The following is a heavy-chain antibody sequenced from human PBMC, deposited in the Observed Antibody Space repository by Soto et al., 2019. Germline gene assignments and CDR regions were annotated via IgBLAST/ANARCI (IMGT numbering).Heavy chain of an antibody. J-gene: IGHJ5*02. D-gene: IGHD3-9*01. V-gene: IGHV1-2*04. CDR3: AREARSSTYYDILPGYYPSWFDP. Sequence: ASVKVSCKASGYTLTGYYMHWVRQAPGQGLEWMGWINPNSGGTNYAQKFQGWVTMTRDTSISTAYMELSRLRSDDTAVYYCAREARSSTYYDILPGYYPSWFDPWGQGTLVTVSS. CDR2: INPNSGGT. CDR1: GYTLTGYY.